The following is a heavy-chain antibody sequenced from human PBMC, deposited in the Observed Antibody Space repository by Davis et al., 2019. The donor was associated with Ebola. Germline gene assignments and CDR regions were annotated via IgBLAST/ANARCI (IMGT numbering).Heavy chain of an antibody. J-gene: IGHJ4*02. V-gene: IGHV3-30*03. CDR1: GFTFSSYG. Sequence: GGSLRLSCAASGFTFSSYGMHWVRQAPGKGLEWVAVISYDGSNKYYADSVKGRFTISRDNSKNTLYLQMNSLRAEDTAVYYCARHDHGDSHFDYWGQGTLVTVSS. CDR2: ISYDGSNK. CDR3: ARHDHGDSHFDY. D-gene: IGHD4-17*01.